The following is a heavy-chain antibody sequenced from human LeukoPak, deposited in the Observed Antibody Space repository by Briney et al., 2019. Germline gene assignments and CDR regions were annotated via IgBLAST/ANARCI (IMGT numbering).Heavy chain of an antibody. Sequence: SETLSLTCTVSGGSISSYYWSWIRQPAGKGLEWIGRIYTSGSTNYNPSLKRRVTMSVDTSKNQFSLKLSSVTAADTAVYYCARDDSTYSSSRGYYYYGMDVWGQGTTVTVSS. J-gene: IGHJ6*02. CDR3: ARDDSTYSSSRGYYYYGMDV. CDR1: GGSISSYY. CDR2: IYTSGST. D-gene: IGHD6-6*01. V-gene: IGHV4-4*07.